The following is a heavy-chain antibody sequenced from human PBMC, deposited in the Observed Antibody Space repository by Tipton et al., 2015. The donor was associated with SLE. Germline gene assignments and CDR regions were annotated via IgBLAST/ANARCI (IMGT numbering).Heavy chain of an antibody. CDR2: ISYDGSNK. CDR1: GFTFSSYA. Sequence: SLRLSCAASGFTFSSYAMHWVRQAPGKGLEWVAVISYDGSNKYYTDSVKGRFTISRDSSKNTLYLQMNSLRGEDTAVYYCAKELNHDFWSGYLGIDYWGQGTLVTVSS. J-gene: IGHJ4*02. D-gene: IGHD3-3*01. CDR3: AKELNHDFWSGYLGIDY. V-gene: IGHV3-30-3*01.